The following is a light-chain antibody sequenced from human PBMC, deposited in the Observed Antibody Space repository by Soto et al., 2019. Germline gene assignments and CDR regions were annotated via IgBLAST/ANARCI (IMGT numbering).Light chain of an antibody. J-gene: IGLJ2*01. CDR1: SSNIGAGYD. Sequence: QSVLTQPPSVSGAPGQRVTISCTGRSSNIGAGYDVHWYQQLPGTAPKLLIYGNSNRPSGVPDRFSGSKSGTSASLAITGLQAEDEADYYCQSYDSSPHVVFGGVTKVTVL. V-gene: IGLV1-40*01. CDR3: QSYDSSPHVV. CDR2: GNS.